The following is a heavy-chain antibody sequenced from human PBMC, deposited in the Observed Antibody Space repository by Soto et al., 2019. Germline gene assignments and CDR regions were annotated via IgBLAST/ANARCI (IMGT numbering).Heavy chain of an antibody. D-gene: IGHD6-13*01. CDR1: GFTFSSYA. J-gene: IGHJ4*02. V-gene: IGHV3-30-3*01. CDR2: ISYDGSNK. CDR3: ARDPHGLTDSSSWYNYFDY. Sequence: SLKISCAASGFTFSSYAMHWVRQAPGKGLEWVAVISYDGSNKYYADSVKGRFTISRDNSKNTLYLQMNSLRAEDTAVYYCARDPHGLTDSSSWYNYFDYWGQGTLVTVSS.